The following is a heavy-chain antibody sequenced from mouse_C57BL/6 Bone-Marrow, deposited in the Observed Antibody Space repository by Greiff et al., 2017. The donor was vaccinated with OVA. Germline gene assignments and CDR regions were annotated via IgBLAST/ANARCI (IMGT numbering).Heavy chain of an antibody. V-gene: IGHV1-78*01. CDR2: IYPRDGST. CDR1: GYTFTDHT. Sequence: VKLMESDAELVKPGASVKISCKVSGYTFTDHTIHWMKQRPEQGLEWIGYIYPRDGSTKYNEEFKGKATLTADKSSSTAYMQLNSLTSEDSAVYFCAGYGNYPAWFAYWGQGTLVTVSA. CDR3: AGYGNYPAWFAY. D-gene: IGHD2-10*02. J-gene: IGHJ3*01.